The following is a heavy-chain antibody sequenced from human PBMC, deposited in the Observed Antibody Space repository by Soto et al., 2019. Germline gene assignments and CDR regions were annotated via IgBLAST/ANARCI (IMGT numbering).Heavy chain of an antibody. J-gene: IGHJ4*02. CDR1: GGTFSSLA. Sequence: QVQLVQSGAEVKKPGSSVKVSCKASGGTFSSLAISWVRQAPGQGLEWMGGLVPVFGTANYAQKFQGRVTITADTSTSTSYMELGSLRSEDTAVYYCARSPGFFDCWGQGTLVTVSS. CDR2: LVPVFGTA. CDR3: ARSPGFFDC. D-gene: IGHD3-10*01. V-gene: IGHV1-69*06.